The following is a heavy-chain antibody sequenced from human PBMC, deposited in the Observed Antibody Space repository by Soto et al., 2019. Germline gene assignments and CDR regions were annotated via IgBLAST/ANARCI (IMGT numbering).Heavy chain of an antibody. J-gene: IGHJ4*02. CDR2: IWYDGSNK. V-gene: IGHV3-33*01. D-gene: IGHD1-26*01. Sequence: QVQLVESGGGVVQPGRSLRLSCAASGFTFSSYGMHWVRQAPGKGLEWVAVIWYDGSNKYYADSVKGRFTISRDNSKNTRYLQMNSLRAEDTAVYYCASEVERYSGSYYGGIYWGQGTLVTVSS. CDR1: GFTFSSYG. CDR3: ASEVERYSGSYYGGIY.